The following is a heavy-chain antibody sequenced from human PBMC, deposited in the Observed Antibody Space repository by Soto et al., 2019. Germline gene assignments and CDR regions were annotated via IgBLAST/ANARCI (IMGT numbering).Heavy chain of an antibody. CDR2: IIPIFGTA. CDR1: GGTFSSYA. V-gene: IGHV1-69*01. Sequence: QVQLVQSGAEVKKPGSSVKVSCKASGGTFSSYAISWVRQAPGQGLERMGGIIPIFGTANYAQKFQGRVTITADESTSTAYMELSSLRSEDTAVYYCARAAYYYDSSGYYSDYWGQGTLVTVSS. J-gene: IGHJ4*02. D-gene: IGHD3-22*01. CDR3: ARAAYYYDSSGYYSDY.